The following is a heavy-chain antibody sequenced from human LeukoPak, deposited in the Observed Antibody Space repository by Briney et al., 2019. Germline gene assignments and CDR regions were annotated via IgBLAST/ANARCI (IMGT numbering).Heavy chain of an antibody. J-gene: IGHJ4*02. Sequence: SQTLSLTCTVSGGSISSGGYYWSWIRQHPGKGLEWIGYIYYSGSTYYNPSLKSRVTISVDTSKNQFSLKLSSVTAADTAVYYCARDSSGYPGWFDYWGQGTLVIVSS. V-gene: IGHV4-31*03. CDR2: IYYSGST. D-gene: IGHD3-22*01. CDR1: GGSISSGGYY. CDR3: ARDSSGYPGWFDY.